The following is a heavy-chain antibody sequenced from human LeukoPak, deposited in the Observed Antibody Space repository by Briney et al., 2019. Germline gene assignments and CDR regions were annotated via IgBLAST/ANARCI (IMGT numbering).Heavy chain of an antibody. CDR3: ARRSVAEDY. Sequence: GESLKISCKGSGYSFTSYWIGWVRQTPEKGLEWMGIIYPADSQTTYNPSFQGQVTMSADRSINTAYLQWSSLKASDTGMYYCARRSVAEDYWGQGTLVTVSS. D-gene: IGHD4-23*01. CDR2: IYPADSQT. J-gene: IGHJ4*02. CDR1: GYSFTSYW. V-gene: IGHV5-51*01.